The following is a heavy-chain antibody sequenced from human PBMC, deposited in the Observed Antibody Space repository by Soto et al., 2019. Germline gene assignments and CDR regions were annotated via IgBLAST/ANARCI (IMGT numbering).Heavy chain of an antibody. CDR1: GYSFTSYW. CDR3: ARQSPAALNPSNYYYGMDV. V-gene: IGHV5-51*01. CDR2: IYPGDSDT. J-gene: IGHJ6*02. Sequence: GESLKISCKGSGYSFTSYWIGWVRQMPGKGLEWMGIIYPGDSDTRYSPSFQGQVTISADKSISTAYLQWSSLKASDTAMYYCARQSPAALNPSNYYYGMDVWGQGTTVTVSS. D-gene: IGHD2-2*01.